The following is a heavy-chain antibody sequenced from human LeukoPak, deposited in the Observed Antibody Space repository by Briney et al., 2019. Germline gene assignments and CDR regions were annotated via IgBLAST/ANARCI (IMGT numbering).Heavy chain of an antibody. J-gene: IGHJ4*02. CDR1: GFTFNSYA. Sequence: GGSLTLPCAASGFTFNSYAMSGLRQAPGKGLEGVAAISGRGGSTYYADSVKGRFTISRDNSKNTLYLQMNSLRAEDTAVYYCAKSLDSGATYDFWSGYHHQYYFDYWGQGTLVTVSS. CDR3: AKSLDSGATYDFWSGYHHQYYFDY. V-gene: IGHV3-23*01. D-gene: IGHD3-3*01. CDR2: ISGRGGST.